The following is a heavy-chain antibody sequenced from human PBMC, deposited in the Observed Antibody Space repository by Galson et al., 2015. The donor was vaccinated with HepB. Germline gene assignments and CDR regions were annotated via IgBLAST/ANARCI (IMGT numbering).Heavy chain of an antibody. CDR3: ARDAVDYCSGGSCYEDFQH. J-gene: IGHJ1*01. V-gene: IGHV1-69*04. D-gene: IGHD2-15*01. CDR2: IIPILGIA. CDR1: GGTFSSYT. Sequence: SVKVSCKASGGTFSSYTISWVRQAPGQGLEWMGRIIPILGIANYAQKFQGRVTITADKSTSTAYMELSSLRSEDTAVYYCARDAVDYCSGGSCYEDFQHWGQGTLVTVSS.